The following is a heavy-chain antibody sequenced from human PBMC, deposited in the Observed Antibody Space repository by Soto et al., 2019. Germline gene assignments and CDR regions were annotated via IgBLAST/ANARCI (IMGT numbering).Heavy chain of an antibody. CDR1: GFTFSSYA. CDR3: AKDREVVVSAFDY. J-gene: IGHJ4*02. V-gene: IGHV3-23*01. CDR2: ISGSGGST. Sequence: EVQLLESGGGLVQPGGSLRLSCAASGFTFSSYAMSWVRQATGKGLEWVSAISGSGGSTYYADSVKGRFTISRDNSKNTLYLQMNSLRAEDTAVYYCAKDREVVVSAFDYWGQGTLVTVSS. D-gene: IGHD2-15*01.